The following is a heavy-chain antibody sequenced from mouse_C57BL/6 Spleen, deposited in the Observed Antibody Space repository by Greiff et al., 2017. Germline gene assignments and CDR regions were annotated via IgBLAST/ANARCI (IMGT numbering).Heavy chain of an antibody. CDR1: GYTFTSYW. J-gene: IGHJ4*01. D-gene: IGHD4-1*01. CDR3: ARNWDGESAMDY. V-gene: IGHV1-52*01. CDR2: IDPSDSET. Sequence: QVQLQQPGAELVRPGSSVKLSCKASGYTFTSYWMHWVKQRPIQGLEWIGNIDPSDSETHYNQKFKDKATLTVDKSSSTAYMQLSSLTSEDSAVYYCARNWDGESAMDYWGQGTSVTVSS.